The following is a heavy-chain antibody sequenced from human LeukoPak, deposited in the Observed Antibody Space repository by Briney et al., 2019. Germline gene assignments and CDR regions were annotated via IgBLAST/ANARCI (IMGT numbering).Heavy chain of an antibody. CDR1: GGSFSGYY. J-gene: IGHJ6*02. CDR3: ARDQDDYSSTSGMDV. V-gene: IGHV4-34*01. CDR2: INHSGST. D-gene: IGHD4-4*01. Sequence: PSETLSLTCAVYGGSFSGYYWSWIRQPPGKGLEWIGEINHSGSTNYNPSLKSRVTISVDTSKNQFSLKLSSVTAADTAVYYCARDQDDYSSTSGMDVWGQGTTVTVSS.